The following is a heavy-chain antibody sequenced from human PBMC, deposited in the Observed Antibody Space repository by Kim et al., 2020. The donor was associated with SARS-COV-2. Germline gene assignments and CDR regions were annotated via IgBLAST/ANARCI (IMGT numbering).Heavy chain of an antibody. D-gene: IGHD5-12*01. CDR3: ARHRGGWLQSGFDY. Sequence: NPSLENRVTIAVDTSKNQFSLKLSSVTAADTAVYYCARHRGGWLQSGFDYWGQGTLVTVSS. J-gene: IGHJ4*02. V-gene: IGHV4-59*08.